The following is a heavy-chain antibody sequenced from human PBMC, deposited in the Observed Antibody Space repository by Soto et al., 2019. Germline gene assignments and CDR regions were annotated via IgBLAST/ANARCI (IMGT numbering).Heavy chain of an antibody. V-gene: IGHV1-8*01. CDR1: GYTFTSYD. D-gene: IGHD6-19*01. J-gene: IGHJ6*03. CDR3: ARIVQWLVPALYYYYYMDV. CDR2: MNPNSGNT. Sequence: ASVKVSCKASGYTFTSYDINWVRQATGQGLEWMGWMNPNSGNTGYAQKFQGRVTMTRNTSISTAYMELSSLRSEDTAVYYCARIVQWLVPALYYYYYMDVWGKGPTVTVSS.